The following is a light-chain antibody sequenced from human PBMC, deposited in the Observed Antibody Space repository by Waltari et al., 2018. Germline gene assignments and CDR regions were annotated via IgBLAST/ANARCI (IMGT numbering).Light chain of an antibody. J-gene: IGKJ3*01. Sequence: DIQMTQSPSTLSASVGDRVTITCRASQSISSWLAWYQQKPGKAPKLLIYKASNLESGVPSRFSGSGSGTEFTLTINSLQPDDFATYYCQQYNSYSFTFGPGTKVDIK. CDR1: QSISSW. CDR2: KAS. V-gene: IGKV1-5*03. CDR3: QQYNSYSFT.